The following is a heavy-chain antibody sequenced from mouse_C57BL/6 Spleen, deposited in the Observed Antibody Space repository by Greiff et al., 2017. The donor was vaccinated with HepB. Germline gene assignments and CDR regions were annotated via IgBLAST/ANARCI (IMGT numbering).Heavy chain of an antibody. J-gene: IGHJ3*01. D-gene: IGHD2-4*01. CDR2: INPNNGGT. CDR3: ARVRDYDAAWFAY. Sequence: EVQLQQSGPELVKPGASVKIPCKASGYTFTDYNMDWVKQSHGKSLEWIGDINPNNGGTIYNQKFKGKATLTVDKSSSTAYMELRSLTSEDTAVYYCARVRDYDAAWFAYWGQGTLVTVSA. CDR1: GYTFTDYN. V-gene: IGHV1-18*01.